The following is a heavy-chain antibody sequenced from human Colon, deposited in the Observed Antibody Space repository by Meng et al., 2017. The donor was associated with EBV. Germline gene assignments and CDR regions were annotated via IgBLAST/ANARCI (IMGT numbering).Heavy chain of an antibody. D-gene: IGHD4-17*01. CDR1: GGSISSGNHY. J-gene: IGHJ2*01. V-gene: IGHV4-31*01. CDR3: ASLYGDSSVWYLDL. CDR2: IYYSGST. Sequence: PLQESGPGLWKPSQTLSLTCTFSGGSISSGNHYWSWIRQHPGKGLEYIGYIYYSGSTYYNPSLKSQVIISVDTSKNQFSLRLNSVTAADTAVYYCASLYGDSSVWYLDLWGRGTLVTVSS.